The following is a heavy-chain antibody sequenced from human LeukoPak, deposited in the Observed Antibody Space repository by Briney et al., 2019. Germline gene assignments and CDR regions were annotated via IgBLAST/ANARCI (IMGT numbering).Heavy chain of an antibody. CDR1: GGSISRGSYY. CDR2: IYSSGST. D-gene: IGHD3-22*01. CDR3: ARRGYYDSSGYYYGVHAFDI. V-gene: IGHV4-61*02. Sequence: SETLSLTCTVSGGSISRGSYYWRWLRQPAGTGLEWIGRIYSSGSTNYNPSLKSRVTISVDTSKNQFSLKLSSVTAADTAVYYCARRGYYDSSGYYYGVHAFDIWGQGTMVTVSS. J-gene: IGHJ3*02.